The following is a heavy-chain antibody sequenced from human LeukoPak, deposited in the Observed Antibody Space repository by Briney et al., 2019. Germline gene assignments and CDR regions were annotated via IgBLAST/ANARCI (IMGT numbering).Heavy chain of an antibody. J-gene: IGHJ6*02. CDR2: IKQDGSEK. V-gene: IGHV3-7*01. Sequence: PGGSLRLSCAASEFTFNNYWMNWVRQAPGKGLEWVANIKQDGSEKYYVDSVKGRFTISRDNAKNSLYLQMNSLRAEDKAVYYCARGRGMDVWGQGTTVTVSS. CDR1: EFTFNNYW. CDR3: ARGRGMDV.